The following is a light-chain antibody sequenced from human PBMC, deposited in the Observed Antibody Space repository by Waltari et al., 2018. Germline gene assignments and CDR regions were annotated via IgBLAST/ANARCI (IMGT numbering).Light chain of an antibody. CDR2: GAF. CDR1: QSVSSG. V-gene: IGKV3-15*01. CDR3: QQYNSWSS. Sequence: EIVMTQSPATLSVSPGERATLSCRASQSVSSGLAWYQQKPGQAPKRLIHGAFTRATGVPARFSGSGSGTEFTLSISSLQSEDFAVYYCQQYNSWSSFGQGTKLEIK. J-gene: IGKJ2*01.